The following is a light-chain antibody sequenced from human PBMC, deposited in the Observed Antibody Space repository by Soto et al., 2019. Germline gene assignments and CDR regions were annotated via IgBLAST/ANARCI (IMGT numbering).Light chain of an antibody. V-gene: IGLV2-11*01. J-gene: IGLJ7*01. Sequence: QSVLTQPRSVSGSPGQSVTISCTGTRSDVGTYNYVSWYQHHPGKAPKLMIYDVSKRPSGVPDRFSGSKSGNTASLTISGLQAEDEADYYCCSYAGSLEVVFGGGTQLTVL. CDR1: RSDVGTYNY. CDR3: CSYAGSLEVV. CDR2: DVS.